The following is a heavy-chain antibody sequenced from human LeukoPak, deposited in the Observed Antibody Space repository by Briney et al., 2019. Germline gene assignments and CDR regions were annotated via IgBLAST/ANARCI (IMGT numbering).Heavy chain of an antibody. D-gene: IGHD2-15*01. CDR2: ISNNGGYT. J-gene: IGHJ4*02. Sequence: GGSLRLSCAASGFTFNNAWMSWVRQAPGKGLEWVSAISNNGGYTYYADSVQGRFTISRDNSKSTLCLQMNSLRAEDTAVYYCAKQLRYCSDGSCYFPYWGQGTLVTVSS. CDR3: AKQLRYCSDGSCYFPY. V-gene: IGHV3-23*01. CDR1: GFTFNNAW.